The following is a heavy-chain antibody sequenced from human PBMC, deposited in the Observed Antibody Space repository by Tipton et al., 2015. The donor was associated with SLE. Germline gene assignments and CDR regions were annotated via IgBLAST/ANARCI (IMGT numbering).Heavy chain of an antibody. CDR3: ARRGSDSRFDY. J-gene: IGHJ4*02. Sequence: TLSLTCIVSGDSISSSSYYWGWIRQPPGKGLEWVGTVYYTGNTFYNPSLKSRVTILVDTSKNQFSLKLSSVTAADTAVYYCARRGSDSRFDYWGQGTLVTVSS. CDR1: GDSISSSSYY. V-gene: IGHV4-39*07. CDR2: VYYTGNT. D-gene: IGHD3-10*01.